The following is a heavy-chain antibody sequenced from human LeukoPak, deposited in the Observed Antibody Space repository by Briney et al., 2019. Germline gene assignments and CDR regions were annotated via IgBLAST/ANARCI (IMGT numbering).Heavy chain of an antibody. CDR3: ARQEPGFDI. J-gene: IGHJ3*02. Sequence: GGSLRLSCAASGFTFSTYIMNWVRQAPGKGLEWVSYISSSSGPIYYAASVKGRFTISRDNAKNSLYLQMNSLRAEDTGVYYCARQEPGFDIWGQGTMVNVSS. CDR1: GFTFSTYI. CDR2: ISSSSGPI. D-gene: IGHD1-14*01. V-gene: IGHV3-48*01.